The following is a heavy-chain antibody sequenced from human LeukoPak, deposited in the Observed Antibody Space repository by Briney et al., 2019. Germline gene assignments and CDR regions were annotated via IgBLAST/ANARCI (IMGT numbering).Heavy chain of an antibody. Sequence: SETLSLTCTVSGGSISSYYWSWIRQPPGKGLEWIGYIYYSGSTNYNPSLKSRVTISVDTSKNQFSLKLSSVTAADTAVYYCASMNIDYYDSSGYLPDRFDPWGQGTLVTVSS. CDR3: ASMNIDYYDSSGYLPDRFDP. V-gene: IGHV4-59*01. CDR2: IYYSGST. J-gene: IGHJ5*02. CDR1: GGSISSYY. D-gene: IGHD3-22*01.